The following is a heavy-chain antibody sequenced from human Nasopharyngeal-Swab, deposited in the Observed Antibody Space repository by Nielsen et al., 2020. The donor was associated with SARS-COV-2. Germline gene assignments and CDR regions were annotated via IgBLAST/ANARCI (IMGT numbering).Heavy chain of an antibody. V-gene: IGHV3-21*01. Sequence: GESLKISCAGSGFTFNSYSMIWVRQVPGEGLEWVSSISGSGSYVYYADSVKGRFTISEDSAKNSLYLQMNSLRADDTAVYFCARIAGRGSIYYYYMDVWGTGTTVTVSS. CDR3: ARIAGRGSIYYYYMDV. CDR2: ISGSGSYV. D-gene: IGHD1-26*01. CDR1: GFTFNSYS. J-gene: IGHJ6*03.